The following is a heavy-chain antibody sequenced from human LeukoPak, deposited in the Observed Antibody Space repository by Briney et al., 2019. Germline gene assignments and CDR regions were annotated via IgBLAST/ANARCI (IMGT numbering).Heavy chain of an antibody. CDR1: GGSIRSGSYY. CDR3: TRDTGYYDSSGYGAFDI. V-gene: IGHV4-61*02. CDR2: IYTSGST. Sequence: PSQTLSLTCTVSGGSIRSGSYYWSWIRQPAGKGLEWIGRIYTSGSTNYNPSLKSRVTISVDTSKNQFSLKLRSVTAADTAVYYCTRDTGYYDSSGYGAFDIWGQGTMVTVYS. D-gene: IGHD3-22*01. J-gene: IGHJ3*02.